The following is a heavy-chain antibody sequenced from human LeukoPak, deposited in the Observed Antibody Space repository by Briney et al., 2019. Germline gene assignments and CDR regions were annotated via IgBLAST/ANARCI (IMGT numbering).Heavy chain of an antibody. Sequence: QPGGSLRLSCAASGFGFSSYWMTWVRQAPGKGLELVANIKPDGSGKNYVDSVKGRFTIFRDNAKNSLYLQMRGLRVEDTAVYYCSSQPAVLDLDCWGQGTLVTVSS. CDR2: IKPDGSGK. CDR1: GFGFSSYW. CDR3: SSQPAVLDLDC. D-gene: IGHD6-19*01. J-gene: IGHJ4*02. V-gene: IGHV3-7*01.